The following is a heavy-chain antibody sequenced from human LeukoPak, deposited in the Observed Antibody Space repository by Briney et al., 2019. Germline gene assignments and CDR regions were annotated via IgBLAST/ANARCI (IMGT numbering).Heavy chain of an antibody. CDR2: MNPTGSQK. CDR1: QFTFNGSW. CDR3: AIWTSGNY. D-gene: IGHD1-1*01. J-gene: IGHJ4*02. Sequence: PGGSLRLSCADSQFTFNGSWMNWVRQAPGKGLEWVANMNPTGSQKRYVDSVRGRFTISKDNPGASLYLDMHSLRAEDTGIYYFAIWTSGNYWGQGSLVTV. V-gene: IGHV3-7*01.